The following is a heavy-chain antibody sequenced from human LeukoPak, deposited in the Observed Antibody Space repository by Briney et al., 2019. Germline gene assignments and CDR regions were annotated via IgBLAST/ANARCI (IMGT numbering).Heavy chain of an antibody. D-gene: IGHD3-22*01. J-gene: IGHJ4*02. CDR1: GYTFTSYG. Sequence: ASVKVSCKASGYTFTSYGISWVRQAPGQGLEWMGWISAYNGNTNYAQKLQGRVTMTTDTSTSTAYMELRSLRSDDTAVYYCARGFPNRYYYDSSGYYGYYFDYWGQGTLVTVSS. V-gene: IGHV1-18*01. CDR2: ISAYNGNT. CDR3: ARGFPNRYYYDSSGYYGYYFDY.